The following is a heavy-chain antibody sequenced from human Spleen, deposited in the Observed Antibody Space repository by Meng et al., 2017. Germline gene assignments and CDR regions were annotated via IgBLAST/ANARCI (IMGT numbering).Heavy chain of an antibody. V-gene: IGHV3-69-1*02. CDR1: GFTFSDYS. CDR3: ARDMSYYGSGGYYSPTNYYYYGMNV. D-gene: IGHD3-10*01. CDR2: ISRSSYI. J-gene: IGHJ6*02. Sequence: GESLKISCSASGFTFSDYSMNWVRQAPGKGLEYVSSISRSSYIFYADSVKGRVTISIDNAKNSLYLQMNSLRAEDTAVYYCARDMSYYGSGGYYSPTNYYYYGMNVWGQGTTVTVSS.